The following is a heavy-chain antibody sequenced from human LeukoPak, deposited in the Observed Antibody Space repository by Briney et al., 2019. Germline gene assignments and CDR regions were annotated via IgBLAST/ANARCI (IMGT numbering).Heavy chain of an antibody. CDR3: ARFDSSSIKLYYYDGSGDYYYGMDV. J-gene: IGHJ6*02. CDR1: GGTVSSYA. D-gene: IGHD3-22*01. V-gene: IGHV1-69*13. Sequence: SVKVSCKASGGTVSSYAISWVRQAPGQGLEWMGGIIPIFGTANYAQKFQGRVTITADESTSTAYMELRSLRSDDTAVYYCARFDSSSIKLYYYDGSGDYYYGMDVWGQGTTVTVSS. CDR2: IIPIFGTA.